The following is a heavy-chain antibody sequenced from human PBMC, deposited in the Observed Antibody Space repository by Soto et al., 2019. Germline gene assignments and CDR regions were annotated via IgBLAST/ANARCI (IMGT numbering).Heavy chain of an antibody. CDR2: ISWNSGSI. Sequence: EVQLVESGGGLVQPGRSLRLSCAASGFTFDDYAMHWVRQAPGKGLEWVSGISWNSGSIGYADSVKGRFTISRDNAKNSLYLQMNSLRAEDTALYYCAKDFDGDYRDHDAFDIWGQGTMVTVSS. V-gene: IGHV3-9*01. CDR3: AKDFDGDYRDHDAFDI. CDR1: GFTFDDYA. J-gene: IGHJ3*02. D-gene: IGHD4-17*01.